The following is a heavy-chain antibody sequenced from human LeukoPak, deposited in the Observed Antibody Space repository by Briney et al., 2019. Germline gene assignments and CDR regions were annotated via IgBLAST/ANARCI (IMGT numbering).Heavy chain of an antibody. Sequence: GGSLRLSCAASGFTFNSYWMNWVRQAPGKGLEWVANIKRDGSEKYYVDSVKGRFTISRDNAKNSLYLQMNSLRAEDTALYYCAKDIGDRYSSGPDYYYGMDVWGQGTTVTVSS. J-gene: IGHJ6*02. CDR1: GFTFNSYW. D-gene: IGHD6-19*01. CDR3: AKDIGDRYSSGPDYYYGMDV. V-gene: IGHV3-7*03. CDR2: IKRDGSEK.